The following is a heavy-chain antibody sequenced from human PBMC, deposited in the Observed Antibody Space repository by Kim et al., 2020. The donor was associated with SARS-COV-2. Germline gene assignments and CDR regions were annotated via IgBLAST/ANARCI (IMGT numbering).Heavy chain of an antibody. CDR2: INHSGST. D-gene: IGHD6-19*01. CDR1: GGSFSGYY. V-gene: IGHV4-34*01. J-gene: IGHJ4*02. CDR3: ARGLGHSSGWFY. Sequence: ETLSLTCAVYGGSFSGYYWSWIRQPPGKGLEWIGEINHSGSTNYNPSLKSRVTISVDTSKNQFSLKLSSVTAADTAVYYCARGLGHSSGWFYWGQGTLVTVSS.